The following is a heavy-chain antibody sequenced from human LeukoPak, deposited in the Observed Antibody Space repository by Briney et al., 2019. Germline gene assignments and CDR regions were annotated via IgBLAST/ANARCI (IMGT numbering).Heavy chain of an antibody. Sequence: GGSLRLSCAASGFTFDDYAMHWVRQAPGKGLEWVSGISWNSGNIGYADSVKGRFTISRDNARNSLYLQMNSLRAEDTAVYYCARGYSGYNFLSYDAFDIWGQGTMVTVSS. CDR3: ARGYSGYNFLSYDAFDI. CDR1: GFTFDDYA. J-gene: IGHJ3*02. CDR2: ISWNSGNI. V-gene: IGHV3-9*01. D-gene: IGHD5-12*01.